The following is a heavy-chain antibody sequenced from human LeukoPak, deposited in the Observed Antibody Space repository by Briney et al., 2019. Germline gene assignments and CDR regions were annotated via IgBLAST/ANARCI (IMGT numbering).Heavy chain of an antibody. D-gene: IGHD1-26*01. Sequence: KPGGPLRLSSAASGITFSGYSMTWVRQAPGKGLEWVSSMSSGSTTIYYADSVRGRFTISRENAKNSLYLLMNSLRADDTAVYYCARDRPTGATRVFLVQWGQGSLVTVSS. V-gene: IGHV3-21*01. CDR2: MSSGSTTI. CDR1: GITFSGYS. CDR3: ARDRPTGATRVFLVQ. J-gene: IGHJ4*02.